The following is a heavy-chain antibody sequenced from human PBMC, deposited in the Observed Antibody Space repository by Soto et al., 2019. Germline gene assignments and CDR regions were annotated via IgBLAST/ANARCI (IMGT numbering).Heavy chain of an antibody. V-gene: IGHV1-18*01. CDR3: ARGGSSWSAEYYQH. J-gene: IGHJ1*01. D-gene: IGHD6-13*01. CDR1: GYTFSNYG. Sequence: QVQLVQSGAEVKKPGASVKVSCKASGYTFSNYGISWVRQAPGQGPEWMGWISGYNGNTNYAQTLQGRVTMTTDTSTSTAYMELRSLRSDDTAVYYCARGGSSWSAEYYQHWGQGPLVIVSS. CDR2: ISGYNGNT.